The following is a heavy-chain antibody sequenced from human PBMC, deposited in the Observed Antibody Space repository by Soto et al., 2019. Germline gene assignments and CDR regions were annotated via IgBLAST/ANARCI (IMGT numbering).Heavy chain of an antibody. J-gene: IGHJ4*02. V-gene: IGHV1-18*04. D-gene: IGHD2-15*01. CDR3: ARVVVVAANNGFFDY. CDR2: ISAYNGNT. CDR1: GYTFTSYG. Sequence: AASVKVSCKASGYTFTSYGISWVRQAPGQGLEWMGWISAYNGNTNYAQKLQGRVTMTTDTSTSTAYMELRSLRSDDTAVYYCARVVVVAANNGFFDYWGQGTLVTVSS.